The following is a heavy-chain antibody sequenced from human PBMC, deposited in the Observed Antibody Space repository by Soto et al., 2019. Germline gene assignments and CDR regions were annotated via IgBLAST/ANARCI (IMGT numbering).Heavy chain of an antibody. Sequence: TLSLTCAVYGGSFSGYYWSWIRQPPGKGLEWIGEINHSGSTNYNPSLKSRVTISVDTSKNQFSLKLSSVAAADTAVYYCARGGVSENWLDPWGPGTMVTVSS. CDR3: ARGGVSENWLDP. CDR2: INHSGST. J-gene: IGHJ5*02. D-gene: IGHD6-6*01. CDR1: GGSFSGYY. V-gene: IGHV4-34*01.